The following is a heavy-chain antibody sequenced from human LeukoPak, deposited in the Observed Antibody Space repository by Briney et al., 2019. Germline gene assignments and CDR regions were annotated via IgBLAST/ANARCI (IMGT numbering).Heavy chain of an antibody. D-gene: IGHD3-22*01. J-gene: IGHJ4*02. CDR3: AREVSEGFDF. CDR2: FGTRSTSV. CDR1: GSTFSGYS. V-gene: IGHV3-21*01. Sequence: GGSLRLSCTASGSTFSGYSMNWIRQAPGKGLEWVSSFGTRSTSVYHAGSVKGRFAISRDNAKNSLYLQMNSLRAEDTALYYCAREVSEGFDFWGQGTLVTVSS.